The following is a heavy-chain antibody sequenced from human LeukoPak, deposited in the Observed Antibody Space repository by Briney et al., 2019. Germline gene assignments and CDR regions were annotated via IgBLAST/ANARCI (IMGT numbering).Heavy chain of an antibody. D-gene: IGHD3-3*01. CDR3: ALEGRTVYYYMDV. CDR2: INSDGSST. Sequence: GILRLSCAASGFTFSSYWMHWVRQAPGKGLVWVSRINSDGSSTSYADSVKGRFTISRDNAKNTLYLQMNSLRAEDTAVYYCALEGRTVYYYMDVWGKGTTVTVSS. V-gene: IGHV3-74*01. J-gene: IGHJ6*03. CDR1: GFTFSSYW.